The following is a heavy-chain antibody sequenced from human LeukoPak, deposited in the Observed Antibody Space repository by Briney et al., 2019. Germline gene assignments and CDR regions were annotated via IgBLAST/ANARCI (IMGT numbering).Heavy chain of an antibody. J-gene: IGHJ4*02. V-gene: IGHV3-74*01. CDR1: GLTLSGYW. Sequence: GGSLRLSCSASGLTLSGYWMHWVRQIPGKGLVWVSRIDSDGSGTSYADSVKGRFTISRDDVKNMLYLQMNSLRVEDTGLYYCSTVEHFWGQGTLVTVSS. CDR2: IDSDGSGT. D-gene: IGHD1/OR15-1a*01. CDR3: STVEHF.